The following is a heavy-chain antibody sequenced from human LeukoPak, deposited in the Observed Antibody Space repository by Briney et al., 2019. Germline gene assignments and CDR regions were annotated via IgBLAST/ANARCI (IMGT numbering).Heavy chain of an antibody. V-gene: IGHV3-23*01. J-gene: IGHJ4*02. CDR3: AKKAQAAGTGFDY. Sequence: SGGSLRLSCAASGFTFSSYAMSWDRQAPGKGLEWVSAISGSGGSTYYADSVKGRFTISRDNSKNTLYLQMNSLRAEDTAVYYCAKKAQAAGTGFDYWGQGTLVTVSS. CDR1: GFTFSSYA. D-gene: IGHD6-13*01. CDR2: ISGSGGST.